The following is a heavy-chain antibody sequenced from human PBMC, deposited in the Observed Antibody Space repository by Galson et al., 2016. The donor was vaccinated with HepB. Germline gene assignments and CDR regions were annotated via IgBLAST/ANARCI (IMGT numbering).Heavy chain of an antibody. J-gene: IGHJ3*02. CDR1: GFTVSSNY. D-gene: IGHD6-13*01. V-gene: IGHV3-9*01. Sequence: RSLRLSCAASGFTVSSNYMSWVRQAPGKGLEWVSGISWNSGSIDYADSVKGRFTISRDNAKNSLYLQMNSLRGEDTAFYYCAKATSSSWAGALDIWGQGTMVTVSS. CDR2: ISWNSGSI. CDR3: AKATSSSWAGALDI.